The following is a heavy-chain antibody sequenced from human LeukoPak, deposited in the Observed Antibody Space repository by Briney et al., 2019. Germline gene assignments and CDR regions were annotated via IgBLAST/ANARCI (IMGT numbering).Heavy chain of an antibody. CDR1: GFTFSSYG. CDR2: IWYDGSNK. CDR3: ARDQQWLLPYYFDY. J-gene: IGHJ4*02. V-gene: IGHV3-33*01. Sequence: PGRSLRLSCAASGFTFSSYGMRWVRQAPGKGLEWVAVIWYDGSNKYYADSVKGRFTISRDNSKNTLYLQMNSLRAEDTAVYYCARDQQWLLPYYFDYWGQGTLVTVSS. D-gene: IGHD6-19*01.